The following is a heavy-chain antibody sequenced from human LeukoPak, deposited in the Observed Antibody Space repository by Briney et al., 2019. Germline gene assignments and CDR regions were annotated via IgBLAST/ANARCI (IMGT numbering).Heavy chain of an antibody. CDR1: GGSFSGYY. CDR2: INHSGST. CDR3: ALRTRYFDWLLSRNWLDP. V-gene: IGHV4-34*01. J-gene: IGHJ5*02. Sequence: SETLSLTCAVYGGSFSGYYWSWIRQPPGRGLEWIGEINHSGSTNYNPSLKSRVTISVDTSKNQFSLKLSSVTAADTAVYYCALRTRYFDWLLSRNWLDPWGQGTLVTVSS. D-gene: IGHD3-9*01.